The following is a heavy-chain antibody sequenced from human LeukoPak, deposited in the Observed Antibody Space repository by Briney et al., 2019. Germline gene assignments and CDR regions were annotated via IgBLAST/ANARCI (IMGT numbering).Heavy chain of an antibody. CDR3: TRRHYYGSGSYPY. D-gene: IGHD3-10*01. V-gene: IGHV3-49*03. J-gene: IGHJ4*02. Sequence: GGSLRLSCTASGFTFGDYAMSWFRHAPGKGREWVGFIRSKAYGGTTEYAASVKGRFTISRDDSKSIAYLQMNSLKTEDTAVYYCTRRHYYGSGSYPYWGQGTLVTVSS. CDR1: GFTFGDYA. CDR2: IRSKAYGGTT.